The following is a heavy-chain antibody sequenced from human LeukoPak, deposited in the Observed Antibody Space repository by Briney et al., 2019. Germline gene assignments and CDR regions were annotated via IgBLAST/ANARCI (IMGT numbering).Heavy chain of an antibody. CDR2: IWYDGSNK. CDR1: GFTFSSYG. Sequence: GGSLRLSCAASGFTFSSYGMHWVRQAPGKGLEWVAVIWYDGSNKYYADSVKGRFTISRDNSKNTLYLQMNSLRAEDTAVHYCARDGSSGWYWVDYWGQGTLVTVSS. D-gene: IGHD6-19*01. J-gene: IGHJ4*02. V-gene: IGHV3-33*01. CDR3: ARDGSSGWYWVDY.